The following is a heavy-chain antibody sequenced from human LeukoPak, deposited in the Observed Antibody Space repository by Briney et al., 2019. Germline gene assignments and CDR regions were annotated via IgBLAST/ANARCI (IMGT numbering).Heavy chain of an antibody. Sequence: SETLSLTCTVSGGSIRSYYWSWIRQPPGKGLEWIGYIYYSGSTNYNPSLKSRVTISVDTSKNQFSLKLSSVTAADTAVYYCARRVGATLDYWGQGTLVTVSS. V-gene: IGHV4-59*08. CDR3: ARRVGATLDY. J-gene: IGHJ4*02. CDR2: IYYSGST. CDR1: GGSIRSYY. D-gene: IGHD1-26*01.